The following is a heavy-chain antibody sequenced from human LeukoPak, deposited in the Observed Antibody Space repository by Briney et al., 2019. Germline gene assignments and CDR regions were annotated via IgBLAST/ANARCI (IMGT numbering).Heavy chain of an antibody. J-gene: IGHJ4*02. CDR2: IYYSGST. CDR1: GGPISSSSYY. D-gene: IGHD5-12*01. Sequence: SETLSLTCTVSGGPISSSSYYWGWIRQPPGKGLEWIGSIYYSGSTYYNPSLKSRVTISVDTSKNQFSLKLSSVTAADTAVYYCARRAGYGTYFDYWGQGTLVTVSS. CDR3: ARRAGYGTYFDY. V-gene: IGHV4-39*01.